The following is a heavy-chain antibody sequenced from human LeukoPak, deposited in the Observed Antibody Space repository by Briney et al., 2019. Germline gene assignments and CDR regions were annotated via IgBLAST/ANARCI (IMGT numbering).Heavy chain of an antibody. CDR1: VEPFSNYF. J-gene: IGHJ4*02. V-gene: IGHV4-34*01. CDR3: ARGLGQYDY. D-gene: IGHD5-24*01. CDR2: INHSGST. Sequence: SETLSLTCAVYVEPFSNYFWSWIRQSPGKGLEWIGEINHSGSTNYNSSLTSRVTISVDTSKSQFSLNLSSVTAADTAIYYCARGLGQYDYWGQGTLVTVSS.